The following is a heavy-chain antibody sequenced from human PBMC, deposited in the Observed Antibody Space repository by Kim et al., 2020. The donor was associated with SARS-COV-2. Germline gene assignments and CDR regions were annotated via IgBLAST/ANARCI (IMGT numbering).Heavy chain of an antibody. CDR1: GDSVSSGSSY. J-gene: IGHJ6*02. Sequence: SETLSLTCTVSGDSVSSGSSYWSWIRQPPGKGLECIGHIYYSGTTNYNPSLKSRVTISVDTSKKQFSLKLSSVTAADTAVYYCARVRTGPRRSGNLWSNAYYYYGMDVWGRGTTVPVSS. D-gene: IGHD3-10*01. CDR2: IYYSGTT. CDR3: ARVRTGPRRSGNLWSNAYYYYGMDV. V-gene: IGHV4-61*01.